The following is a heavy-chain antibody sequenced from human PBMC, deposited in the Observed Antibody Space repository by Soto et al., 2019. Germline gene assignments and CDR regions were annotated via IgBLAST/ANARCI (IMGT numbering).Heavy chain of an antibody. V-gene: IGHV3-9*01. Sequence: GGSLRLSCAASGFTFDDYAMHWVRQAPGKGLEWVSGISWNSGSIGYADSVKGRFTISRDNAKNSLYLQMNSLRAEDTALYYCAKEVRRGLDYWGQGTLVTVSS. CDR2: ISWNSGSI. D-gene: IGHD3-10*01. J-gene: IGHJ4*02. CDR3: AKEVRRGLDY. CDR1: GFTFDDYA.